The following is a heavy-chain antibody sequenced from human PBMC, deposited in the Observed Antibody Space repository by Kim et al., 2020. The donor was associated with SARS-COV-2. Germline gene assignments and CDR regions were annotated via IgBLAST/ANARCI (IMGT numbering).Heavy chain of an antibody. CDR3: ARDRNYYGSGSYYNAYYYHYYGMDV. J-gene: IGHJ6*02. D-gene: IGHD3-10*01. CDR1: GYTFTSYY. Sequence: ASVKVSCKASGYTFTSYYMHWVRQAPGQGLEWMGIINPSGGSTSYAQKFQGRVTMTRDTSTSTVYMELSSLRSEDTAVYYCARDRNYYGSGSYYNAYYYHYYGMDVWGRGTTVTVSS. V-gene: IGHV1-46*01. CDR2: INPSGGST.